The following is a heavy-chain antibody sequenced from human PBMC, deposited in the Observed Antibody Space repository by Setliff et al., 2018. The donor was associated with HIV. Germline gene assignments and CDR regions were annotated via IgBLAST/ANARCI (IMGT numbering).Heavy chain of an antibody. D-gene: IGHD2-15*01. V-gene: IGHV3-74*01. CDR2: INTDERYT. Sequence: GGSLRLSCTASGFSFGDFALNWVRQAPGKGLEWVSRINTDERYTLYADSVKGRFTISRDNAKSTLYLQMNSLRAEDTATYYCARGRRDCSSGSCYGPYYMDVWGKGTTVTVSS. J-gene: IGHJ6*03. CDR3: ARGRRDCSSGSCYGPYYMDV. CDR1: GFSFGDFA.